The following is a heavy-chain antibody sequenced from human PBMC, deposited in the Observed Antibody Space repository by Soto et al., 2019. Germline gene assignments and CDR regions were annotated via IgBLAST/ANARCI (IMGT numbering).Heavy chain of an antibody. Sequence: GESLNISSKCSGSRLTTYWITWVRQMPGKGLEWMGRIDPSDSYTNYSPSFQGHVTISADKSISTAYLQWSGLKASDTAMYYCARRSGYHDYWGQGTLVTVSS. D-gene: IGHD3-10*01. J-gene: IGHJ4*02. CDR3: ARRSGYHDY. CDR2: IDPSDSYT. V-gene: IGHV5-10-1*01. CDR1: GSRLTTYW.